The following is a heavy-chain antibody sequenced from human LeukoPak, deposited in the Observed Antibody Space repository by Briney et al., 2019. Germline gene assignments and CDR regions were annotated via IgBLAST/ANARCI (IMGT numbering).Heavy chain of an antibody. CDR2: ISGSGGST. V-gene: IGHV3-23*01. J-gene: IGHJ5*02. D-gene: IGHD3-10*01. CDR3: AKGAPLRYGSGTSQFDR. CDR1: GFTFSSYA. Sequence: PGGSLRLSCAASGFTFSSYAMSWVRQAPGKGLEWVSAISGSGGSTYYADSVKGRFTISRDNSKNTLYLQMNSLRAEDTAVYYCAKGAPLRYGSGTSQFDRWGQGTLVTVSS.